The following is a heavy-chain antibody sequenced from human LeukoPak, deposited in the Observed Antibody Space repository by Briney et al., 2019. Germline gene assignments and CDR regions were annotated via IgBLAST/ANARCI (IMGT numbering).Heavy chain of an antibody. D-gene: IGHD3-10*01. J-gene: IGHJ5*02. CDR2: VNPSGDST. Sequence: GASVKVSCKASGYTFSNYNIHWLRQAPGQGLEWMGIVNPSGDSTNYAQNFQGRVTMTGDTSTSTVYMELSSLRSEDTAVYYCARDGVPLWFGELHIANPLNWFDPWGQGTLVTVSS. CDR3: ARDGVPLWFGELHIANPLNWFDP. CDR1: GYTFSNYN. V-gene: IGHV1-46*01.